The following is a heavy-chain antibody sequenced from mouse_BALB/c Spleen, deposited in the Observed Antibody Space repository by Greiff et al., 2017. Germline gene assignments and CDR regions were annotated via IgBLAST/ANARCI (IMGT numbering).Heavy chain of an antibody. CDR2: ISSGGST. CDR3: ANLYDGYYDYYAMDY. Sequence: EVMLVESGGGLVKPGGSLKLSCAASGFSFSSYAMSWVRQTPEKRLEWVASISSGGSTYYPDSVKGRFTISRDNARNILYLQMSSLRSEDTAMYYCANLYDGYYDYYAMDYWGQGTSVTVSS. D-gene: IGHD2-3*01. J-gene: IGHJ4*01. CDR1: GFSFSSYA. V-gene: IGHV5-6-5*01.